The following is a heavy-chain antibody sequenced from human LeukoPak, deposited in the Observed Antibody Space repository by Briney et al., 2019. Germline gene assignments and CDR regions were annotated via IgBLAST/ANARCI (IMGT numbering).Heavy chain of an antibody. CDR1: GFTFSSYA. D-gene: IGHD3-10*01. CDR2: ISSNGGST. Sequence: GGSLRLSCAASGFTFSSYAMHWVRQAPGKGLEYVSAISSNGGSTYYANSVKGRFTISRDNSKNTLYLQMGSLRAEDMAVYYCARDYGRADYYFDYWGQGTLVTVSS. V-gene: IGHV3-64*01. CDR3: ARDYGRADYYFDY. J-gene: IGHJ4*02.